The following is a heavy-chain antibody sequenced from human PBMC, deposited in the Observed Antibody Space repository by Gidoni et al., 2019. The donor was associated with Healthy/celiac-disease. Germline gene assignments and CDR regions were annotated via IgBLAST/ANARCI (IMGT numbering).Heavy chain of an antibody. CDR3: AKVRDTSGWYWFDP. CDR2: ISASGHST. Sequence: EVHLLESGGGLVQPGGSLRLSCAASGFPFSSYAMNWVRQAPGKGLEWVSAISASGHSTYSADSVKGRFTISRDNSKNTLFLQMNSLRAEDTALYYCAKVRDTSGWYWFDPWGQGTLVTVSS. J-gene: IGHJ5*02. V-gene: IGHV3-23*01. D-gene: IGHD6-19*01. CDR1: GFPFSSYA.